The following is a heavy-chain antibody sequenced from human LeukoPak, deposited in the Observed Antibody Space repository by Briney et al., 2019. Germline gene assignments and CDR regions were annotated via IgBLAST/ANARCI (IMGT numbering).Heavy chain of an antibody. CDR1: GGSISSYY. V-gene: IGHV4-59*01. J-gene: IGHJ6*02. CDR2: IYYSGST. Sequence: PSETLSLTCTVSGGSISSYYWSWIRQPPGKGLEWIGYIYYSGSTNYNPSLKNRVTISVDTSKNQFSLKLSSVTAADTAVYYCAGCSSTSCYRYYYGMDVWGQGTTVTVSS. CDR3: AGCSSTSCYRYYYGMDV. D-gene: IGHD2-2*01.